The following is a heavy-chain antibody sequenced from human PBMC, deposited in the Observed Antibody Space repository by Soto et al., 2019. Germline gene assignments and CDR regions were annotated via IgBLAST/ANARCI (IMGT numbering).Heavy chain of an antibody. CDR2: ISVYNGNT. CDR3: ARAAIGDPNWFDP. J-gene: IGHJ5*02. V-gene: IGHV1-18*01. D-gene: IGHD4-17*01. CDR1: GYRFTSYG. Sequence: QVQLVQSGAEVKKPGASVKVSCKASGYRFTSYGISWVRQAPGQGLEWMGWISVYNGNTNYAQKFQGRVTMTTDTSTSTAYTELRSLRSDNTAVYYCARAAIGDPNWFDPWGQGTLVTVSS.